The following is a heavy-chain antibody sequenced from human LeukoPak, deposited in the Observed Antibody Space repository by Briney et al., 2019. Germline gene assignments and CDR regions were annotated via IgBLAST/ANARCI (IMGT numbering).Heavy chain of an antibody. CDR1: GFTFDDYA. J-gene: IGHJ4*02. V-gene: IGHV3-23*01. CDR3: AKDRNLWFGESDY. Sequence: PGGSLRLSCAASGFTFDDYAMHWVRQAPGKGLEWVSGISGSGGSTYYADSVKGRFTISRDNSKNTLYLQMNSLSAEDTAVYYCAKDRNLWFGESDYWGQGTLVTVSS. CDR2: ISGSGGST. D-gene: IGHD3-10*01.